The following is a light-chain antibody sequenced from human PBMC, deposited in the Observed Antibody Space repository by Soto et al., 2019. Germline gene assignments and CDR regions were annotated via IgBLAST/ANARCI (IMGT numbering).Light chain of an antibody. J-gene: IGKJ2*01. CDR3: QQYATSPVT. V-gene: IGKV3-20*01. CDR1: QTVSRDF. Sequence: EIVLTQSPGILSLSPGESATLSCRASQTVSRDFLAWYQQKPGQAPKLLIYGASTRATGVPDRFGGTGSGPDFSLSICGLERDDFAVYYCQQYATSPVTFGQGTKLDIK. CDR2: GAS.